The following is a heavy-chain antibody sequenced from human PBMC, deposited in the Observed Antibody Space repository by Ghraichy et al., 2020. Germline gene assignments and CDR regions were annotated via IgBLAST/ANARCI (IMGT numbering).Heavy chain of an antibody. CDR2: IYSGGST. CDR3: AREGISSSSWNH. J-gene: IGHJ4*02. V-gene: IGHV3-53*01. CDR1: GFTVSSNY. D-gene: IGHD6-13*01. Sequence: GESLNISCAASGFTVSSNYMSWVRQAPGKGLEWVSVIYSGGSTYYADSVKGRFTISRDNSKNTLYLQMNSLRAEDTAVYYCAREGISSSSWNHWGQGTLVTVSS.